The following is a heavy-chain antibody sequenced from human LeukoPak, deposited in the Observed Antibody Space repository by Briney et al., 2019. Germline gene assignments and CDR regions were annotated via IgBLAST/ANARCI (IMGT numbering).Heavy chain of an antibody. J-gene: IGHJ4*02. V-gene: IGHV3-43*01. CDR2: ISWDGGST. CDR1: GFTFDDYT. Sequence: GGSLRPSCAASGFTFDDYTMHWVRQGPGKGLEWVSLISWDGGSTYYADSVKGRFTISRDNSKNSLYLQMNSLRTEDTALYYCVKALGYCSGGSCYFDYWGQGTLVTVSS. D-gene: IGHD2-15*01. CDR3: VKALGYCSGGSCYFDY.